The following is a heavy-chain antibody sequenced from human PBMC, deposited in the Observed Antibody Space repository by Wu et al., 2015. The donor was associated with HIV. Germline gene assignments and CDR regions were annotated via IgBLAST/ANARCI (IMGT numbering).Heavy chain of an antibody. CDR1: GYKFTNFG. CDR2: ISAYNGNT. J-gene: IGHJ3*02. Sequence: QVQLVQSGSEVKEPGASVKVSCQASGYKFTNFGITWVRQAPGQGLEWMGWISAYNGNTNYAHKFQGRIRMTTDTTMTTASMELRSLRSDDTAVYYCARKLQEAQTLCSGTDAFDIWGQGTAVIVSS. V-gene: IGHV1-18*01. CDR3: ARKLQEAQTLCSGTDAFDI. D-gene: IGHD3-10*02.